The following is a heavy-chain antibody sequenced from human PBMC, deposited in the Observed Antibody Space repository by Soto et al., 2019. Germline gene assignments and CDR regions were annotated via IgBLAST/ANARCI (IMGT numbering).Heavy chain of an antibody. J-gene: IGHJ5*02. CDR3: AKDFIRFRFGGDNGDP. CDR2: ISGSGGST. Sequence: GGSLRLSCAASGFTFSSYAMSWVRQAPGKGLEWVSAISGSGGSTYYADSVKGRFTISRDNSKNTLYLQMNSLRAEDTAVYYCAKDFIRFRFGGDNGDPRGQRPLVTVSS. CDR1: GFTFSSYA. D-gene: IGHD3-10*01. V-gene: IGHV3-23*01.